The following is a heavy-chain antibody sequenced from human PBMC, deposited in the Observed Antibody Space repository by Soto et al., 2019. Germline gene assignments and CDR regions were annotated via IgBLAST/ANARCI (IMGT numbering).Heavy chain of an antibody. CDR3: AKDHAASSSSRGY. Sequence: GGSLRLSCAASGFTFSSYAMSLVRQAPGKGLEWVSAISGSGGSTYYADSVKGRFTISRDNSKNTLYLQMNSLRAEDTAVYYCAKDHAASSSSRGYWGQGTLVTVSS. D-gene: IGHD6-6*01. CDR1: GFTFSSYA. CDR2: ISGSGGST. V-gene: IGHV3-23*01. J-gene: IGHJ4*02.